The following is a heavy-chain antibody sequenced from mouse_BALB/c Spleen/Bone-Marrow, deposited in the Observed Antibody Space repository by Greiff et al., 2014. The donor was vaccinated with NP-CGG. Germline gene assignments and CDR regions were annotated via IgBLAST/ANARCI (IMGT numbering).Heavy chain of an antibody. CDR3: ARGITTVVPYAMDY. D-gene: IGHD1-1*01. Sequence: EVQVVESGPELVKPGASVKMSCKASGYTFTSYVMHWVKQKPGQGLEWIGYINPYNDGTKYNEKFKGKATLTSDKSSSTAYMELSSLTSEDSAVYYRARGITTVVPYAMDYWGQGTSVTVSS. CDR2: INPYNDGT. CDR1: GYTFTSYV. V-gene: IGHV1-14*01. J-gene: IGHJ4*01.